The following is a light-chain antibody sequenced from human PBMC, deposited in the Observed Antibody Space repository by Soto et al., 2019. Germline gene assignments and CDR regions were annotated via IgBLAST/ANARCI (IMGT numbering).Light chain of an antibody. CDR3: QQYYRTPIT. V-gene: IGKV4-1*01. J-gene: IGKJ4*01. Sequence: DIVMTQSPDSLSVSLGERATINCRSSQTVLHSSNNKNYLAWYQQKPGQPPKLLLYWASTRDSGVPDRFSGSGSGTDFTLTISSLQAEDVAVYSCQQYYRTPITFGGGTKVEIE. CDR1: QTVLHSSNNKNY. CDR2: WAS.